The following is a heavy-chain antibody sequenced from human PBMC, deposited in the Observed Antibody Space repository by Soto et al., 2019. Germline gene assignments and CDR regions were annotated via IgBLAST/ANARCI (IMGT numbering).Heavy chain of an antibody. J-gene: IGHJ6*02. CDR3: ARHGCSGGSCHLYYYYGMDV. CDR2: IYPGESDT. CDR1: GNRFTRYS. Sequence: PXESLNIAMQCSGNRFTRYSTGSVLQMPRKGLDWMGIIYPGESDTIYSPSFEGQVTISADKSISTAYLQWSSLKASDTAMYYCARHGCSGGSCHLYYYYGMDVWGRGTTVTVSS. D-gene: IGHD2-15*01. V-gene: IGHV5-51*01.